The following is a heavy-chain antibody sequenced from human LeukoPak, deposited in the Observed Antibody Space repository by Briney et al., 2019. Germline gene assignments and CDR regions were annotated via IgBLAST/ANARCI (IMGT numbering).Heavy chain of an antibody. V-gene: IGHV1-69*05. D-gene: IGHD3-22*01. Sequence: ASVTVSCKASGGTFSSYAISWVRQAPGQGLEWMGGIIPIFGTANYAQKFQGRVTITTDESTSTAYMELSSLRSEDTAVYYCAGATTYYYDSSGYYHWGQGTLVTVSS. CDR2: IIPIFGTA. CDR1: GGTFSSYA. CDR3: AGATTYYYDSSGYYH. J-gene: IGHJ5*02.